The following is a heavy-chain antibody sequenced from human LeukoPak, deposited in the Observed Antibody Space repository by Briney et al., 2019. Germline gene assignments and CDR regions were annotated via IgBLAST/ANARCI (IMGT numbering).Heavy chain of an antibody. J-gene: IGHJ6*02. CDR3: ARVSGVVRVYYYYYGMDV. V-gene: IGHV1-8*01. D-gene: IGHD3-16*01. CDR1: GYTCTSYD. Sequence: ASVKVSCKASGYTCTSYDINWVRQATGQGLEWMGWMNPNSGNTGYAQKFQGRVTMTRNTSISTAYMELSSLRSEDTAVYYCARVSGVVRVYYYYYGMDVWGQGTTVTVSS. CDR2: MNPNSGNT.